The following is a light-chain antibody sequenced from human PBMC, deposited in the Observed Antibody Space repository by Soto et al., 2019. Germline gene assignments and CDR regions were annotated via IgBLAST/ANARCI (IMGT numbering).Light chain of an antibody. Sequence: QSVLTQPRSVSGSPGQSVTISCTGTSSDVGGYNYVSWYQQHPGKAPKVIIYDVNKRPSGVPDRFSGSKSGNTASLTISGLQPEDDADYYCCSYTGTYPWVFGGGTKLTVL. V-gene: IGLV2-11*01. CDR2: DVN. CDR1: SSDVGGYNY. CDR3: CSYTGTYPWV. J-gene: IGLJ3*02.